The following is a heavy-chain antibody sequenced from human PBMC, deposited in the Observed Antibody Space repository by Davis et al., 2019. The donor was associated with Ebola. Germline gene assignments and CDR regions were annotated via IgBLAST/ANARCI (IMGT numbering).Heavy chain of an antibody. CDR1: GYTFSGYY. CDR2: INPNSGGT. Sequence: AASVKVSCKASGYTFSGYYINWVRQAPGQGLEWMGRINPNSGGTNYAQKFQGRVTIIADESTSTAYVELSSLKSEDTAIYYCAGHGRRLVGYFDSWGQGTLVTVSS. D-gene: IGHD2-2*01. V-gene: IGHV1-2*06. CDR3: AGHGRRLVGYFDS. J-gene: IGHJ4*02.